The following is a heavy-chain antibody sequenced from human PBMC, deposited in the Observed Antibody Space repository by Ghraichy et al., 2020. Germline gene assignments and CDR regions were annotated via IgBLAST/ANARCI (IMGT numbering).Heavy chain of an antibody. CDR2: IKQDGSEK. CDR3: ARVLRIMITFGGGNWFDP. CDR1: GFTFSSYW. J-gene: IGHJ5*02. D-gene: IGHD3-16*01. Sequence: SCAASGFTFSSYWMSWVRQAPGKGLEWVANIKQDGSEKYYVDSVKGRFTISRDNAKNSLYLQMNSLRAEDTAVYYCARVLRIMITFGGGNWFDPWGQGTLVTVSS. V-gene: IGHV3-7*04.